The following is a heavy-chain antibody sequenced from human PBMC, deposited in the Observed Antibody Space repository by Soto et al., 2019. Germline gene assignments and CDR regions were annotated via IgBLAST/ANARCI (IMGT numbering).Heavy chain of an antibody. CDR3: AKAGYDFWSGYWDY. CDR2: ISYDGSNK. Sequence: MQLVESGGGLVQPGGSLRLSCAASGFTFSSYGMHWVRQAPGKGLEWVAVISYDGSNKYYADSVKGRFTISRDNSKNTLYLQMNSLRAEDTAVYYCAKAGYDFWSGYWDYWGQGTLVTVSS. D-gene: IGHD3-3*01. J-gene: IGHJ4*02. CDR1: GFTFSSYG. V-gene: IGHV3-30*18.